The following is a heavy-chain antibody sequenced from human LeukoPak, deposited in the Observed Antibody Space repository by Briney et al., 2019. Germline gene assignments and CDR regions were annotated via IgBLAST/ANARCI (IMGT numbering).Heavy chain of an antibody. D-gene: IGHD4-17*01. CDR3: ASQLRSKPRGFDY. CDR1: GGSISSYY. V-gene: IGHV4-59*01. J-gene: IGHJ4*02. CDR2: IYYSGST. Sequence: SETLSLTCTDSGGSISSYYWSWIRQPPGKGLEWIGYIYYSGSTNYNPSLKSRVTISVDTSKNQFSLKLSSVTAADTAVYYCASQLRSKPRGFDYWGQGTLVTVSS.